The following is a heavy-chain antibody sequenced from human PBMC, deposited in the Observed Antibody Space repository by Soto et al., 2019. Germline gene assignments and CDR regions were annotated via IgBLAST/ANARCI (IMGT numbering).Heavy chain of an antibody. D-gene: IGHD5-18*01. CDR1: GFTFSSYA. CDR3: AKDLLVAAMVTPNYMDV. V-gene: IGHV3-23*01. CDR2: ISGSGGST. J-gene: IGHJ6*03. Sequence: GGSLRLSCAASGFTFSSYAMSWVRQAPGKGLEWVSAISGSGGSTYYADSVKGRFTISRDNSKNTLYLQMNSLRAEDTAVYYCAKDLLVAAMVTPNYMDVWGKGTTVTVSS.